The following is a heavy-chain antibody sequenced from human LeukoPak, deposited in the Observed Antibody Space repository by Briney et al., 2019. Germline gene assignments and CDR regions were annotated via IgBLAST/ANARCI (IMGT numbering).Heavy chain of an antibody. Sequence: GASVKVSCKASGYTFTGYYMHWVRQAPGQGLEWMGRINPNSGGTNYAQKFQGRVTMTRDTSISTAYMELSRLRSDDTAVYYCARDRRALRSDYYDSSGRRTNWFDPWGQGTLVTVSS. CDR3: ARDRRALRSDYYDSSGRRTNWFDP. J-gene: IGHJ5*02. V-gene: IGHV1-2*06. D-gene: IGHD3-22*01. CDR2: INPNSGGT. CDR1: GYTFTGYY.